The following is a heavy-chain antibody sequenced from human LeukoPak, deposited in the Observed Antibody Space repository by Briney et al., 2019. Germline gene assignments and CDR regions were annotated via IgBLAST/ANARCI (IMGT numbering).Heavy chain of an antibody. CDR3: ARAGSWGYYYYYYMDV. CDR1: GGSFSGYY. J-gene: IGHJ6*03. Sequence: SETLSLTCAVYGGSFSGYYWSWIRQPPGKGLEWIGEINHSGSTNYNPSLKSRVTISVDTSKNQFSLKLSSVTAADTAVYYCARAGSWGYYYYYYMDVWGKGTTVTISS. CDR2: INHSGST. D-gene: IGHD1-26*01. V-gene: IGHV4-34*01.